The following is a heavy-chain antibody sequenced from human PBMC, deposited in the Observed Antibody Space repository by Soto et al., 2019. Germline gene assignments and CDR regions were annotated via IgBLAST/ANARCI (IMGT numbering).Heavy chain of an antibody. J-gene: IGHJ6*03. CDR3: ARESGGATATLDYYYFYMDV. CDR2: INPNSGVT. Sequence: QVQLVQSGAEVKKPGASVTVSCRSSGDTFTDYYMHWVRQAPGQGLEWMGWINPNSGVTKYAQKFQGWVTMTRDTSIRTVYMQLSRLRSDETAVYYCARESGGATATLDYYYFYMDVWGTGTTVTVSS. V-gene: IGHV1-2*04. D-gene: IGHD5-12*01. CDR1: GDTFTDYY.